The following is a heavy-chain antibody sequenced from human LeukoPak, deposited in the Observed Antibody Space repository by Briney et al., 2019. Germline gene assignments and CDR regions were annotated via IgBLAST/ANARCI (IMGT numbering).Heavy chain of an antibody. CDR2: LSSSGSTI. CDR3: ARVVAAPPTYNWFDP. CDR1: GFTFSSYE. V-gene: IGHV3-48*03. D-gene: IGHD2-15*01. Sequence: PGGSLRLSCAASGFTFSSYEMNWVRQAPGKGLEWVSYLSSSGSTIYYADSMKGRFTISRDNAKNSLYLQMNSLRAEDTAIYYCARVVAAPPTYNWFDPWGQGTLVTVSS. J-gene: IGHJ5*02.